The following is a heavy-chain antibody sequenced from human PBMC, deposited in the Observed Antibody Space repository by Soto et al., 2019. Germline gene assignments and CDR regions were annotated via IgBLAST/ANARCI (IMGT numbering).Heavy chain of an antibody. Sequence: EVQLVESGGVVIQPGGSLRLSCAASGFTFDDYFMHWVRQAPGKGLEWVSLISWDGRSTYYADSVKGRFTISRDNSRSSLYLQMNSLTTEDTAFYYCGRDGAVTDYTYLDYWGQGALVTVSS. CDR3: GRDGAVTDYTYLDY. CDR1: GFTFDDYF. D-gene: IGHD4-4*01. V-gene: IGHV3-43*01. J-gene: IGHJ4*02. CDR2: ISWDGRST.